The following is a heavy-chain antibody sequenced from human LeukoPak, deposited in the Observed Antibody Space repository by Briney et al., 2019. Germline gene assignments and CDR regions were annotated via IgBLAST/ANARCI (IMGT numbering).Heavy chain of an antibody. Sequence: ASVEVSCKVSGYTLTELSMHWVRQAPGKGLEWMGGFDPEDGETIYAQKFQGRVTMTEDTSTDTAYMELSSLRSEDTAVYYCATLIAVAGTDAFDIWGQGTMVTVSS. CDR1: GYTLTELS. CDR3: ATLIAVAGTDAFDI. D-gene: IGHD6-19*01. CDR2: FDPEDGET. J-gene: IGHJ3*02. V-gene: IGHV1-24*01.